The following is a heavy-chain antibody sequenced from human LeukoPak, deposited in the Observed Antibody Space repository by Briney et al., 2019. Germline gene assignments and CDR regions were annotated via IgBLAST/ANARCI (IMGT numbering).Heavy chain of an antibody. CDR2: IYWDDDK. D-gene: IGHD3-22*01. V-gene: IGHV2-5*02. Sequence: SGPVLVKPTQTLTLTCTFSGFSLSTSGVGVGWIRQPPGKALEWLALIYWDDDKRYSPSLKSRLTITKDTSKNQVVLTTTNMDPVDTATYYCAHLYYYDSSGYFDYWGQGTLVTVSS. CDR1: GFSLSTSGVG. CDR3: AHLYYYDSSGYFDY. J-gene: IGHJ4*02.